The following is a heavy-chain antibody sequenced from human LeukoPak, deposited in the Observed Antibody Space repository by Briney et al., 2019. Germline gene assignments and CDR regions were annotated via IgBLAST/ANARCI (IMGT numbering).Heavy chain of an antibody. CDR2: IKQDGSEK. CDR3: ARVMSASVWRTYGSYYYYYYMDV. D-gene: IGHD3-16*01. V-gene: IGHV3-7*01. Sequence: GGSLRLSCAASGFTFSSYWVTWVRQAPGKGPEWVANIKQDGSEKYSVDSVKGRFTISRDTAKNSLYMQMNSLRAEDTAVYYCARVMSASVWRTYGSYYYYYYMDVWGKGTTVTVSS. CDR1: GFTFSSYW. J-gene: IGHJ6*03.